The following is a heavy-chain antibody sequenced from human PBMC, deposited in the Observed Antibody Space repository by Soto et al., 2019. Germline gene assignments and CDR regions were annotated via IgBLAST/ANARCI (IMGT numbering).Heavy chain of an antibody. CDR1: GGTFSRYA. V-gene: IGHV1-69*12. CDR2: IIPIFGTT. D-gene: IGHD3-22*01. Sequence: QVQLVQSGADVKKPGSSVKVSCKASGGTFSRYAISWVRQAPGQGLEWMGGIIPIFGTTNYEQKFQGRVKISADESTSTAYMELSSLSSEDTAVYYCARHSYDSSGYYRYYFHYWGQGALVTVSS. J-gene: IGHJ4*02. CDR3: ARHSYDSSGYYRYYFHY.